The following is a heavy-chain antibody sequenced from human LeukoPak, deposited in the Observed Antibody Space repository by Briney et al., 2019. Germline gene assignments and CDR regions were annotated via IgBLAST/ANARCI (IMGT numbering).Heavy chain of an antibody. Sequence: SETLSLTCTVSGYSISSGYYWGWIRQPPGKGLEWIGSTYHSGSTYYNPSLKSRVAISVDTSKNQFSLKLSSVTAADTAVYYCASANYIYCSGGSCYWFDPWGQGTLVTVSS. CDR3: ASANYIYCSGGSCYWFDP. D-gene: IGHD2-15*01. CDR1: GYSISSGYY. CDR2: TYHSGST. V-gene: IGHV4-38-2*02. J-gene: IGHJ5*02.